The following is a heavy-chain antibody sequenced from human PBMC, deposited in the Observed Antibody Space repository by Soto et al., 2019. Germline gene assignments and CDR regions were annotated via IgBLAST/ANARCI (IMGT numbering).Heavy chain of an antibody. J-gene: IGHJ6*02. CDR3: ARDHAKSSSWYSYGMDV. Sequence: ASVKVSCKASGYTFTSYGISWVRQAPGQGLEWMGWISAYNGNTNYAQKLQGRVTMTTDTSTSTAYMELRSLRSDDTAVYYCARDHAKSSSWYSYGMDVWRPGTTLTVSS. D-gene: IGHD6-13*01. V-gene: IGHV1-18*04. CDR2: ISAYNGNT. CDR1: GYTFTSYG.